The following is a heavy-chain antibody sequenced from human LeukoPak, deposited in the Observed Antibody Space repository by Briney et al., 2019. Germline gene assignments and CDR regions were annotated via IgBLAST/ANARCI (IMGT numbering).Heavy chain of an antibody. CDR3: AACGLSRFGF. CDR1: GFTFSNYA. CDR2: ISYDGSNK. V-gene: IGHV3-30*04. Sequence: GGSLRLSCAASGFTFSNYAMHWVRQAPGKGLEWVAVISYDGSNKYYADSVKGRFTISRDNSKNTLYLQMNSLRAGDTAVYCFAACGLSRFGFWGQGTLVTVSS. D-gene: IGHD2/OR15-2a*01. J-gene: IGHJ4*02.